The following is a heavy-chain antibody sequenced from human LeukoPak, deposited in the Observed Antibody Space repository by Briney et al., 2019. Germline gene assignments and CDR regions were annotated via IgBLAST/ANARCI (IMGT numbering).Heavy chain of an antibody. CDR2: ISGNGGDT. J-gene: IGHJ4*02. V-gene: IGHV3-23*01. CDR1: GFTYSSYS. Sequence: GGSLRLSCASSGFTYSSYSMRWVRQAPGKGLEWVSTISGNGGDTYYADSVKGRFTISRDNSKNTLYLQMNSLRAEDTAVYYCTDKYSNDDWGQGTLVTVSS. CDR3: TDKYSNDD. D-gene: IGHD5-18*01.